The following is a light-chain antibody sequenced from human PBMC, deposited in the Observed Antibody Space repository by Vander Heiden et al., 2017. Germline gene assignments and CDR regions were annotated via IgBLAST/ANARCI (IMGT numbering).Light chain of an antibody. Sequence: DIVMIQSSDPLALSLGARGTINCKYSHSRLSTSNNHNHLSRHQQKPGQPPKLLIYWASARESGVPDRFSGSGSGTDFILTISGLRAEDVAIYYCQQYYNNPQTFGQGTKVEIK. V-gene: IGKV4-1*01. CDR1: HSRLSTSNNHNH. J-gene: IGKJ1*01. CDR2: WAS. CDR3: QQYYNNPQT.